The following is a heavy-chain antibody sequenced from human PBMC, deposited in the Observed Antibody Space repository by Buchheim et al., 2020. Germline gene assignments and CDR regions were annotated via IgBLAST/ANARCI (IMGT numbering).Heavy chain of an antibody. V-gene: IGHV3-30*18. CDR2: ISYDGSNK. CDR1: GFTFSSYG. CDR3: AKDGIAVAGNCYYYGMDV. J-gene: IGHJ6*02. D-gene: IGHD6-19*01. Sequence: QVQLVESGGGVVQPGRSLRLSCAASGFTFSSYGMHWVRQAPGKGLEWVAVISYDGSNKYYADSVKGRFTISRDNSKNTLYLQMNSLRAEDTAVYYCAKDGIAVAGNCYYYGMDVWGQGTT.